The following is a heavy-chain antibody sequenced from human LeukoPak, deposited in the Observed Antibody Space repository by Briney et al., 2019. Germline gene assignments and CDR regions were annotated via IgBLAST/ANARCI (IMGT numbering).Heavy chain of an antibody. D-gene: IGHD4-17*01. Sequence: SVKVSCKASGGTFSSYAISWVRQAPGPGLEWVGRIIPIFGIANYAQKFQGRVTITADKSTSTAYMELCSLRSEDTAVYYCAPDSAYGDYGGVWFDPWGQGTLVTVSS. V-gene: IGHV1-69*04. CDR2: IIPIFGIA. CDR1: GGTFSSYA. J-gene: IGHJ5*02. CDR3: APDSAYGDYGGVWFDP.